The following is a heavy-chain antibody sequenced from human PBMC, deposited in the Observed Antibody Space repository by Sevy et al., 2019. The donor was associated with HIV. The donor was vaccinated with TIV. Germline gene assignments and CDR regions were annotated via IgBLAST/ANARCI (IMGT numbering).Heavy chain of an antibody. CDR2: IRSKAYGGTT. CDR1: GFTFGDYA. V-gene: IGHV3-49*03. J-gene: IGHJ4*02. Sequence: GGSLRLSCTASGFTFGDYAMSWFRQAPGKGLEWVGFIRSKAYGGTTEYAASVKGRFTISRGDSKSIAYLQMNSLKTEDTAVYYCTRDRYDSSDWDKNFDYWGQGTLVTVSS. CDR3: TRDRYDSSDWDKNFDY. D-gene: IGHD3-22*01.